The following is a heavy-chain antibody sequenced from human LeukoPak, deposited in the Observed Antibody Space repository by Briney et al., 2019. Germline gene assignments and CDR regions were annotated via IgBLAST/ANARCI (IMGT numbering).Heavy chain of an antibody. CDR2: INSDGSST. CDR3: AKEGNLIYDYFDY. CDR1: GFTFSSYW. V-gene: IGHV3-74*01. J-gene: IGHJ4*02. Sequence: GGSLRLSCAASGFTFSSYWMHWVRQAPGKGLVWVSRINSDGSSTSYADSVKGRFTVSRDNAKNSLYLQMNSLRAEDTAVYYCAKEGNLIYDYFDYWGQGTLVTVSS. D-gene: IGHD1-14*01.